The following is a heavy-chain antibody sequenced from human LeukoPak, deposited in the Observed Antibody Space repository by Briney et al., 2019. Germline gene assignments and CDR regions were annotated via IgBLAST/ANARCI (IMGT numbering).Heavy chain of an antibody. CDR1: GYTFTGYY. J-gene: IGHJ6*02. Sequence: ASVKVSCKASGYTFTGYYMHWVRQAPGQGLEWMGWINPNSGGTNYAQKFQGWVTMTRDTSISTAYMELSRLRSDDTAVYYCASSRIAAADDYYYGMDVWGQGTTVTVSS. CDR3: ASSRIAAADDYYYGMDV. CDR2: INPNSGGT. D-gene: IGHD6-13*01. V-gene: IGHV1-2*04.